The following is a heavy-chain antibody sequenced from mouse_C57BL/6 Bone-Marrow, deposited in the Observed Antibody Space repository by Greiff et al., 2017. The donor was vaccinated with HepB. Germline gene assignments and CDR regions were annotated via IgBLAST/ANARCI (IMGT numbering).Heavy chain of an antibody. CDR3: ARDLREYYSNRAWFAY. J-gene: IGHJ3*01. CDR2: ISDGGSYI. CDR1: GFTFSSYA. D-gene: IGHD2-5*01. V-gene: IGHV5-4*01. Sequence: EVHLVESGGGLVKPGGSLKLSCAASGFTFSSYAMPWVRQTPEKRLEWVATISDGGSYIYYTDNVKGRFTISRDNAKNKLYLQISHLKSEDTAMYYCARDLREYYSNRAWFAYWGQGTLVTVSA.